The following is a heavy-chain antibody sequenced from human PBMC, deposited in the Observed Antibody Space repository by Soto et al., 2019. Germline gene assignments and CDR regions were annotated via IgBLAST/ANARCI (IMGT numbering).Heavy chain of an antibody. Sequence: SETLSLTCTVSGASITSTRHYWAWIRQPPGEGLEWIGNIYYSGSTYFNPSLESRVSMSVDTSKNQFSVRLSSVSAADTAVYYCARLAYYFDTSGSYKTSPFDSWGQGTLVTVSS. CDR1: GASITSTRHY. J-gene: IGHJ4*02. D-gene: IGHD3-22*01. CDR3: ARLAYYFDTSGSYKTSPFDS. V-gene: IGHV4-39*01. CDR2: IYYSGST.